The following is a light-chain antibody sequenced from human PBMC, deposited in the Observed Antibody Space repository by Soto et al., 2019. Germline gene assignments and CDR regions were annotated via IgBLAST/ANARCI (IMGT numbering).Light chain of an antibody. CDR1: SSDIGGHDD. J-gene: IGLJ1*01. CDR2: GVT. Sequence: SVLTQPASVSGSPGQSITISCTGTSSDIGGHDDVSWYQQHPGKVPKLLIYGVTDRPSGVSNRFSGSKSSNVASLTISGLQAEDEADYYCCSYTSDLTPYVFGTGTKVTVL. CDR3: CSYTSDLTPYV. V-gene: IGLV2-14*03.